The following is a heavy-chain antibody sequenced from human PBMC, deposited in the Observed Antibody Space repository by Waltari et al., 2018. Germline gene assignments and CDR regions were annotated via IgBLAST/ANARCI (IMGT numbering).Heavy chain of an antibody. CDR1: GFTVSSNY. D-gene: IGHD5-12*01. V-gene: IGHV3-66*02. CDR3: ARGLQSVATIQVFYYYGMDV. CDR2: IYSGGST. J-gene: IGHJ6*02. Sequence: EVQLVESGGGLVQPGGSLRLSCAASGFTVSSNYMSWVRQAPGKGLEWVSVIYSGGSTYYADSVKGRFTISRDNSKNTLYLQMNSLRAEDTAVYYCARGLQSVATIQVFYYYGMDVWGQGTTVTVSS.